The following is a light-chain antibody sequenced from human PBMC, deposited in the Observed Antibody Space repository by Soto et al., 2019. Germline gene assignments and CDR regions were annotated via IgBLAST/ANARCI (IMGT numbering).Light chain of an antibody. CDR2: GAS. CDR3: QQYGSSPWT. Sequence: EIVLTQSPGTLSLSPGERATLSCRASQSVSSSFLAWYQQKPGQAPRLLIYGASIRATGIPDRFSGSGSGTDFTVTISRVEPEDFAVYYCQQYGSSPWTFGQGTKVDIK. J-gene: IGKJ1*01. CDR1: QSVSSSF. V-gene: IGKV3-20*01.